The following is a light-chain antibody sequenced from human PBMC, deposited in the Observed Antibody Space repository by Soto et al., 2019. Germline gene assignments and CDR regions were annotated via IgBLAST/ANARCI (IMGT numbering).Light chain of an antibody. V-gene: IGKV3-20*01. CDR1: QSVSSSY. CDR2: GAS. CDR3: QQYASSSYP. J-gene: IGKJ2*01. Sequence: EIVLTQSPGTLSLSPGDRATLSCRTSQSVSSSYLAWYQQKPGQAPRLLIYGASRRATGIPDRFSGSGSGTDFTLTISRLEPEDFAVYFCQQYASSSYPFGQGPKLEIK.